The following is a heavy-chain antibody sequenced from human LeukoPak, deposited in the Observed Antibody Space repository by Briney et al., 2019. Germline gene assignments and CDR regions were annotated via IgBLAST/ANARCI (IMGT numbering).Heavy chain of an antibody. Sequence: TSETLSLTCAVYGGSFSGYYWSWIRQPPGKGLEWIGEINHSGSTNYNPSLKSRVTISVDTSKNQFSLKLSSVTAADTAVYYCARSRQLWSRKYFDYWGQGTLVTVSS. V-gene: IGHV4-34*01. CDR1: GGSFSGYY. J-gene: IGHJ4*02. CDR2: INHSGST. CDR3: ARSRQLWSRKYFDY. D-gene: IGHD5-18*01.